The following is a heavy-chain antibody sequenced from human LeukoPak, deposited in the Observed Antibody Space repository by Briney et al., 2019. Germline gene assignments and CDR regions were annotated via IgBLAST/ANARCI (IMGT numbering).Heavy chain of an antibody. CDR3: ARTRYWYTAMNYYYYGMDV. CDR2: IIPIFGTA. Sequence: ASVKVSCKASGGTFSSYAISWVRQAPGQGLEWMGGIIPIFGTANYAQKFQGRVTITADESTSTAYMELSSLRSEDTAVYYCARTRYWYTAMNYYYYGMDVWGQGTTVTVSS. CDR1: GGTFSSYA. V-gene: IGHV1-69*13. J-gene: IGHJ6*02. D-gene: IGHD5-18*01.